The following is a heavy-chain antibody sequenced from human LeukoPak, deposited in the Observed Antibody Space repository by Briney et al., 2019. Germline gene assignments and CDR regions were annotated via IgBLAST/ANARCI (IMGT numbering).Heavy chain of an antibody. J-gene: IGHJ4*02. CDR1: GFTFSSYA. Sequence: GGSLRLSCAASGFTFSSYAMHWVRQAPGKGLEWVAVISYDGSNNYYADCVKGQFTISTDNSKNTLYLPVNPLRPEDTAVYYCARGVHCSNGVCYRGGLDYWGQGTLVTVSS. V-gene: IGHV3-30-3*01. D-gene: IGHD2-8*01. CDR2: ISYDGSNN. CDR3: ARGVHCSNGVCYRGGLDY.